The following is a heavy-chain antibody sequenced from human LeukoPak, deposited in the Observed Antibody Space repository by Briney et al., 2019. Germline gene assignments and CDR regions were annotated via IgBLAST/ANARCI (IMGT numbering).Heavy chain of an antibody. CDR2: INSDGSIT. CDR3: ARVITDSNTWYASDS. Sequence: GGSLRLSCAASGFTFTTYWMHWVRQAPGKALVWVSHINSDGSITSYADSVKGRFTISRDDAKNTLYLRMNSLRAEDTAVYYCARVITDSNTWYASDSWGQGTLVTVSS. D-gene: IGHD6-13*01. CDR1: GFTFTTYW. J-gene: IGHJ5*01. V-gene: IGHV3-74*01.